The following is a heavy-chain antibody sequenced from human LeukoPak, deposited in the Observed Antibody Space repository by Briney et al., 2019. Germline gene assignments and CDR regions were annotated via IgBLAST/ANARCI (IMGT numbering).Heavy chain of an antibody. CDR2: ISYDGSNK. D-gene: IGHD3-9*01. CDR1: GFTFSSYW. V-gene: IGHV3-30-3*01. CDR3: ARGGDILTGYYGDYFDY. J-gene: IGHJ4*02. Sequence: GGSLRLSCAASGFTFSSYWMSWVRQAPGKGLEWVAVISYDGSNKYYADSVKGRFTISRDNSKNTLYLQMNSLRAEDTAVYYCARGGDILTGYYGDYFDYWGQGTLVTVSS.